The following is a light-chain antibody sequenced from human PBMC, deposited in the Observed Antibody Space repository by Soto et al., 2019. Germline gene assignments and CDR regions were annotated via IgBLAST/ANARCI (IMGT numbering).Light chain of an antibody. V-gene: IGKV1-39*01. CDR2: AAS. J-gene: IGKJ5*01. CDR1: QSISNS. Sequence: DIQMTQSPSSLSASVGDRVTITCRASQSISNSLNWYQQKPGRAPKLLIYAASSLRSGVPSRFSGSGSGTDFILTISSLQPEDFATYYCQQSYSTPRDFGQGTRLE. CDR3: QQSYSTPRD.